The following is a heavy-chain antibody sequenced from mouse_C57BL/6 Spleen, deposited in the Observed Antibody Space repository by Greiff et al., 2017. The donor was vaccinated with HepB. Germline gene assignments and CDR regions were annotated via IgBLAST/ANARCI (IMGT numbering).Heavy chain of an antibody. J-gene: IGHJ2*01. CDR3: ARSGPYYFDY. CDR2: IYPGDGDT. CDR1: GYAFSSSW. Sequence: VQLQQSGPELVKPGASVKISCKASGYAFSSSWMNWVKQRPGKGLEWIGRIYPGDGDTNYNVKFKGKATLTADKSSSTAYMQLSSLKSEDSAVSFCARSGPYYFDYWGQGTTLTVSS. V-gene: IGHV1-82*01.